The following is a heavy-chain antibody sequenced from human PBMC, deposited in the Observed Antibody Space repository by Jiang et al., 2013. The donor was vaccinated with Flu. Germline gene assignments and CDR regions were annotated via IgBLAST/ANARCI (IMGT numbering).Heavy chain of an antibody. CDR2: INHSGST. CDR3: ARRKGELRYPGPRVSPTFDY. Sequence: LLKPSETLSLTCAVYGGSFSGYYWSWIRQPPGKGLEWIGEINHSGSTNYNPSLKSRVTISVDTSKNQFSLKLSSVTAADTAVYYCARRKGELRYPGPRVSPTFDYWGQGTLVTVSS. D-gene: IGHD1-26*01. J-gene: IGHJ4*02. CDR1: GGSFSGYY. V-gene: IGHV4-34*01.